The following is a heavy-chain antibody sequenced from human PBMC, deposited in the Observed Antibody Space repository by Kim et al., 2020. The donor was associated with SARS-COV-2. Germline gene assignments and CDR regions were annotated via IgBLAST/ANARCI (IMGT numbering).Heavy chain of an antibody. Sequence: GGSLRLSCAASGFTFSSYAMSWVRQAPGKGLEWVAAISGSGGGTYYADSVKGRFTISRDNSKNTLYLQMNSLRAEDTAVYYCAKPSNFGGVVVPAHVWGQGTTVSVSS. CDR1: GFTFSSYA. CDR2: ISGSGGGT. V-gene: IGHV3-23*01. CDR3: AKPSNFGGVVVPAHV. J-gene: IGHJ6*02. D-gene: IGHD2-2*01.